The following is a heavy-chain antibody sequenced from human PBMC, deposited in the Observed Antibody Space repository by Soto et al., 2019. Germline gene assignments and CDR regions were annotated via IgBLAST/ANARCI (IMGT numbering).Heavy chain of an antibody. CDR1: GFSFSSYW. CDR2: IKRDGSDK. CDR3: ARDDQRLTMDV. J-gene: IGHJ6*03. V-gene: IGHV3-7*01. Sequence: DVQLVESGGGLVQPGGSLRLSCAASGFSFSSYWMTWVRRAPGKGLEWVANIKRDGSDKNYLDSVKGRFTISRDNARNSVSLQMDSLRAEDTAVYYCARDDQRLTMDVWGRGTTVIVSS. D-gene: IGHD1-1*01.